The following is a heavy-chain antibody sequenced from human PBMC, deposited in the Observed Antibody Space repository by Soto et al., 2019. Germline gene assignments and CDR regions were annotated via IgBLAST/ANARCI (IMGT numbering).Heavy chain of an antibody. CDR3: ARGGVVTTISRPYYFDY. J-gene: IGHJ4*02. CDR1: GFSLSTSGVG. V-gene: IGHV2-5*02. CDR2: IYWDDDK. Sequence: QITLKASGPTLVKPTQTLTLTCTFSGFSLSTSGVGVGWIRQPPGKALEWLALIYWDDDKRYSPSLKSRLTITKDTSKNQVVLTMTNMDPVDTATYYCARGGVVTTISRPYYFDYCGQGTLVTVSS. D-gene: IGHD5-12*01.